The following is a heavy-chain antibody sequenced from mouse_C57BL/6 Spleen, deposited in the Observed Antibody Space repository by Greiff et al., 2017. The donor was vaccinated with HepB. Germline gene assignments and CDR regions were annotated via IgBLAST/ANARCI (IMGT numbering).Heavy chain of an antibody. CDR2: IDPSDSYT. CDR3: ARGSKYFDV. J-gene: IGHJ1*03. CDR1: GYTFTSYW. V-gene: IGHV1-69*01. Sequence: VQLQQPGAELVMPGASVKLSCKASGYTFTSYWMHWVKRRPGQGLEWIGEIDPSDSYTNYNQKFKGKSTLTVDKSSSTAYMQLSSLTSEDSAVYYCARGSKYFDVWGTGTTVTVSS.